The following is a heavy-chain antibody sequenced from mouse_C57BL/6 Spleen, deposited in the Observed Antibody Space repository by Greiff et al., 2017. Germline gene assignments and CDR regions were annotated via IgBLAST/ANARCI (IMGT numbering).Heavy chain of an antibody. CDR2: INPGSGGT. J-gene: IGHJ4*01. D-gene: IGHD1-1*01. Sequence: QVQLQQSGAELVRPGTSVKVSCKASGYAFTNYLIEWVKQRPGQGLEWIGVINPGSGGTNYNEKFKGKATLTAENSSSTAYMQHSSLTSEDSAVYFCARREGTAGVGYYYAMDYWGQGTSVTVSS. CDR3: ARREGTAGVGYYYAMDY. V-gene: IGHV1-54*01. CDR1: GYAFTNYL.